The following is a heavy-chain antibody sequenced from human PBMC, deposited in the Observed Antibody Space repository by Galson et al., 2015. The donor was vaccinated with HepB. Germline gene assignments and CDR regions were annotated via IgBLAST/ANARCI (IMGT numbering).Heavy chain of an antibody. CDR3: ARFPHSSSWDDSYYYMDV. J-gene: IGHJ6*03. D-gene: IGHD6-13*01. Sequence: SVKVSCKASGFSLSTYDINWVRQATGQGLEWLGWMDPNSGNTGYAQKFQGRITMTRNTSISTAYMELRSLRSEDTAVYYCARFPHSSSWDDSYYYMDVWGQGTLVPVSS. CDR2: MDPNSGNT. CDR1: GFSLSTYD. V-gene: IGHV1-8*01.